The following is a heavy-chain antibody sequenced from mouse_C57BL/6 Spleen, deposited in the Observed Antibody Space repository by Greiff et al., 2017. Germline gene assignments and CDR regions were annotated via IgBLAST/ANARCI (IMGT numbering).Heavy chain of an antibody. CDR3: TRQATVVATRYFDV. CDR2: IRNKANNHAT. CDR1: GFTFSDAW. D-gene: IGHD1-1*01. J-gene: IGHJ1*03. Sequence: EVKLEESGGGLVQPGGSMKLSCAASGFTFSDAWMDWVRQSPEKGLEWVAEIRNKANNHATYYAESVKGRFTISRDDSKSSVYLQMNSLRAEDTGIYYCTRQATVVATRYFDVWGTGTTVTVSS. V-gene: IGHV6-6*01.